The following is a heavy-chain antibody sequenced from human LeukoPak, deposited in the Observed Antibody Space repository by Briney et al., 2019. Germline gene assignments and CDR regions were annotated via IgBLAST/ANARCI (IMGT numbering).Heavy chain of an antibody. CDR3: ARDGGTYYGDY. Sequence: HPGGSLRLSCAASGLFVTQNYMSWVRQAPGRGLEWVSVIYAGGTTHYADSVKDRFTISTDKSKNTLYLQMDNLRAEDTAVYYCARDGGTYYGDYWGQGALVIVSS. J-gene: IGHJ4*02. D-gene: IGHD1-26*01. CDR1: GLFVTQNY. V-gene: IGHV3-53*01. CDR2: IYAGGTT.